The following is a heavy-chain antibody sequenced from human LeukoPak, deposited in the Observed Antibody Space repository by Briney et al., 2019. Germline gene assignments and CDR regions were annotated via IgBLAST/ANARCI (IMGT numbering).Heavy chain of an antibody. CDR1: GYTLTELS. V-gene: IGHV1-24*01. CDR3: ATDLSIAAANLN. Sequence: ASVKVSCKVSGYTLTELSMHWVRQAPGEGLEWMGGFDPEDGETIYAQKFQGRVTMTEDTSTDTAYMELSSLRSEDTAVYYCATDLSIAAANLNWGQGTLVTVSS. J-gene: IGHJ4*02. D-gene: IGHD6-13*01. CDR2: FDPEDGET.